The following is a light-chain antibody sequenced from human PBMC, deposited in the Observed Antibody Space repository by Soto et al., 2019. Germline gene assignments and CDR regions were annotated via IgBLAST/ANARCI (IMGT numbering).Light chain of an antibody. Sequence: EIVMTQSPVTLSVSPGERATLCCRASQSVSSNLAWYQQKPGQAPRLLIYGASTRATGIPARFSGSGSGTEFTLTISSLQSEDFAVYYCQQYNDWPPRITFGQGTRLEIK. CDR1: QSVSSN. CDR3: QQYNDWPPRIT. V-gene: IGKV3-15*01. CDR2: GAS. J-gene: IGKJ5*01.